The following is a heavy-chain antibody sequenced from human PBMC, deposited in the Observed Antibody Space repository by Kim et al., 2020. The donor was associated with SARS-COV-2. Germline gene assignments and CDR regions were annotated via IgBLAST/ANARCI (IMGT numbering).Heavy chain of an antibody. Sequence: GGSLRLSCAASGFTFSSYAMHWVRQAPGKGLEWVAVIWYDGSNKYYADSVKGRFTISRDNSKNTLYLQMNSLRAEDTAVYYCAKDALWFGELPLPYYYYYYGMDVWGQGTTVTVSS. CDR1: GFTFSSYA. V-gene: IGHV3-33*06. J-gene: IGHJ6*02. CDR2: IWYDGSNK. D-gene: IGHD3-10*01. CDR3: AKDALWFGELPLPYYYYYYGMDV.